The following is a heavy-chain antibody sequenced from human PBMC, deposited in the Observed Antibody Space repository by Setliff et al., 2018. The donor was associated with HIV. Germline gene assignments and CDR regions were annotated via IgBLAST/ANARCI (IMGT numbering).Heavy chain of an antibody. J-gene: IGHJ6*02. D-gene: IGHD2-8*02. CDR1: GYTFSDYY. V-gene: IGHV1-2*02. CDR3: ARVRGHCTGGGCYSDYYGMDV. CDR2: INPNSGGT. Sequence: ASVKVSCKASGYTFSDYYMHWVRQAPGQGLEWMGWINPNSGGTKSAQKFQGLVTMTWDTSISTYYMEVTRLKSDDLAVYYCARVRGHCTGGGCYSDYYGMDVWGQGTTVTVSS.